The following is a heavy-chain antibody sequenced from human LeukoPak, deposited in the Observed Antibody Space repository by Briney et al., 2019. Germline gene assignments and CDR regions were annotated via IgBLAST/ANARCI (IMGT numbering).Heavy chain of an antibody. V-gene: IGHV3-74*01. CDR1: GFTFSSYW. Sequence: PGGSLRLSCAASGFTFSSYWMHWVRQAPGKGLVWVSRINTDGSSTSYADSVKGRFTISRDNAKNTLYLQMNSLRAEDTAVYYCARGRFLEWSSWAFDIWGQGTMVTVSS. D-gene: IGHD3-3*01. CDR2: INTDGSST. J-gene: IGHJ3*02. CDR3: ARGRFLEWSSWAFDI.